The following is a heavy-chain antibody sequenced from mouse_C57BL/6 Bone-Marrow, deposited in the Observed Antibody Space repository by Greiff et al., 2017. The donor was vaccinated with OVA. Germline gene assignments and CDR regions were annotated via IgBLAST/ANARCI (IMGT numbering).Heavy chain of an antibody. V-gene: IGHV1-26*01. D-gene: IGHD2-3*01. CDR1: GYTFTDYY. CDR2: INPNNGGT. CDR3: ASGYDGYYAWFAY. Sequence: EVQLQQSGPELVKPGASVKISCKASGYTFTDYYMNWVKQSHGKSLEWIGDINPNNGGTSYNQKFKGKATLTVDKSSSTAYMELRSLTSEDFAVYYCASGYDGYYAWFAYWGQGTLVTVSA. J-gene: IGHJ3*01.